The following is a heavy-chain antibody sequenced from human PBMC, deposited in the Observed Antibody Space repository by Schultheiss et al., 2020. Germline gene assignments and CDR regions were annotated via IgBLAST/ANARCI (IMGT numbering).Heavy chain of an antibody. J-gene: IGHJ4*02. CDR1: GFTFSGSA. CDR3: TRHVEKLDHQRIAANDY. V-gene: IGHV3-73*01. CDR2: IRSKANSYAT. D-gene: IGHD6-13*01. Sequence: GESLKISCAASGFTFSGSAMHWVRQASGKGLEWVGRIRSKANSYATAYAASVKGRFTISRDDSKNTAYLQMNSLKTEDTAVYYCTRHVEKLDHQRIAANDYWGQGTLVTVSS.